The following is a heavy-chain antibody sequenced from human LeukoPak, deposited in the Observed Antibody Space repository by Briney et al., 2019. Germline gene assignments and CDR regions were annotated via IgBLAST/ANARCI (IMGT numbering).Heavy chain of an antibody. D-gene: IGHD3-22*01. CDR3: ARDRRGYYDSSGYYLAADYYYYYGMDV. J-gene: IGHJ6*02. V-gene: IGHV3-48*03. Sequence: PGGSLRLSCAASGFIFSSYEMNWVRQAPGKGLEWVSYISSSGSTIYYADSVKGRFTISRDNAKNSLYLQMNSLRAEDTAVYYCARDRRGYYDSSGYYLAADYYYYYGMDVWGQGTTVTVSS. CDR2: ISSSGSTI. CDR1: GFIFSSYE.